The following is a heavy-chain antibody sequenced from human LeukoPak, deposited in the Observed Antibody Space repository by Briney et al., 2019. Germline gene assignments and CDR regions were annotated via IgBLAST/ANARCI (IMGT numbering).Heavy chain of an antibody. Sequence: SEALSLTCTVSGGSISSGGYYWSWIRQHPGKGLEWIGYIYYSGSTYYNPSLKSRVTISVDTSKNQFSLKLSSVTAAGTAVYYCARGRYSSSWYGYWGQGTLVTVSS. D-gene: IGHD6-13*01. CDR1: GGSISSGGYY. CDR2: IYYSGST. V-gene: IGHV4-31*03. CDR3: ARGRYSSSWYGY. J-gene: IGHJ4*02.